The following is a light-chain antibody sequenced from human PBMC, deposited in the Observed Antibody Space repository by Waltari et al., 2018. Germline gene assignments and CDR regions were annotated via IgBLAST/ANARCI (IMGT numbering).Light chain of an antibody. V-gene: IGLV1-51*01. CDR1: TPNIGNNY. CDR3: GSWDSSLGIGV. J-gene: IGLJ3*02. Sequence: QSVLTQAPSVSAAPGQTVTISCSGTTPNIGNNYVSWYQQLPGAAPKIVIYEDNGRPSGIPDGFSGSKSGASATLGITGLQTGDEADYYCGSWDSSLGIGVLGGGTRLTVL. CDR2: EDN.